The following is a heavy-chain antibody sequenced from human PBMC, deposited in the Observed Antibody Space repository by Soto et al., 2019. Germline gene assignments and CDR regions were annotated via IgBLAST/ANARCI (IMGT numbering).Heavy chain of an antibody. V-gene: IGHV3-23*01. CDR2: ISNTGGGT. Sequence: LRLSCAASGLTFRTYWVIWVRQAPGMGLEWVATISNTGGGTYYADSVKGRFTISRDNSKNTLYLQMSSLRVEDTAVYYCAKDRLAGNFDYWGQGTQVTVSS. J-gene: IGHJ4*02. CDR1: GLTFRTYW. CDR3: AKDRLAGNFDY.